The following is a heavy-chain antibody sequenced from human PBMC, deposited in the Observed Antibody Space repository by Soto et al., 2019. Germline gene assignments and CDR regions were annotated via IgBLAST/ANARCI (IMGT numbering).Heavy chain of an antibody. CDR2: IWYDGSNK. D-gene: IGHD6-13*01. V-gene: IGHV3-33*01. Sequence: QVQLVESGGGVVQPGRSLRLSCAASEFTFSSYGMHWVRQAPGKGLEWVAVIWYDGSNKYYADSVKGRFTISRDNSKNTLYLQMNSLRAEDTAVYYCARDRIAAAGTVFDYWGQGTLVTVSS. CDR3: ARDRIAAAGTVFDY. J-gene: IGHJ4*02. CDR1: EFTFSSYG.